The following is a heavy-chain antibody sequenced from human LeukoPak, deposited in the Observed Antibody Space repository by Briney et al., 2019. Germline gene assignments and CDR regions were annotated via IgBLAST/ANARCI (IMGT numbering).Heavy chain of an antibody. J-gene: IGHJ5*02. D-gene: IGHD5-18*01. V-gene: IGHV3-30*02. Sequence: GGSLRLSCAASGFTFSSYGMHGVRQAPGKGLEWVAVIWYDGSNKYYADSVKGRFTISRDNSKNTLYLQMNSPRAEDTAVYYCAKELRGYSYGLRNNWFDPWGQGTLVTVSS. CDR3: AKELRGYSYGLRNNWFDP. CDR1: GFTFSSYG. CDR2: IWYDGSNK.